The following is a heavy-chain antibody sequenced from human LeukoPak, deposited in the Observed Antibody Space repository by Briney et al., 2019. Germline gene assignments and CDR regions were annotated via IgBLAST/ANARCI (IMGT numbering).Heavy chain of an antibody. CDR3: ARGREPAASNYGMDV. CDR1: GFTFSSYD. CDR2: IGTAGDT. Sequence: GGSLRLSCTASGFTFSSYDMLWVRQGAGKGLEWVSAIGTAGDTYYSGSVKGRFTISRENAKNSLYLQMNSLRAGDTAVYYCARGREPAASNYGMDVWGQGTTVTVSS. V-gene: IGHV3-13*01. D-gene: IGHD2-2*01. J-gene: IGHJ6*02.